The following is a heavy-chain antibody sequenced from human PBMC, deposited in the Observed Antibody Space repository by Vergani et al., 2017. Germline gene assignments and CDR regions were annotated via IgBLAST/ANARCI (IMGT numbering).Heavy chain of an antibody. CDR2: ISASGNA. CDR1: GGPISAGYYF. CDR3: ARRSGGYYSGGKVHPLRTAFDV. V-gene: IGHV4-61*02. D-gene: IGHD2-15*01. Sequence: QVQLQASGPGRVKPSQTLSLTCTMFGGPISAGYYFWSWIRQPAGKGLEWLGHISASGNASHSPSLKTRVSMSVDTSKNQFSLTVTSVTAADTAIYFCARRSGGYYSGGKVHPLRTAFDVWGHGTVVTVSS. J-gene: IGHJ3*01.